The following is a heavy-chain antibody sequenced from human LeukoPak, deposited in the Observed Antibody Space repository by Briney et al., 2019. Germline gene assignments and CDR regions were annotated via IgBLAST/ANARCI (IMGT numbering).Heavy chain of an antibody. CDR1: GYTFTSYG. CDR2: ISAYNGNT. CDR3: ARHQQWLAAYYYYGMDV. D-gene: IGHD6-19*01. J-gene: IGHJ6*02. Sequence: ASVKVSCKASGYTFTSYGISWVRQAPGQGLEWMGWISAYNGNTNYAQKLQGRVTMTTDTSTSTAYMELRSLRSDDTAVYYCARHQQWLAAYYYYGMDVWVQGTTVTVSS. V-gene: IGHV1-18*01.